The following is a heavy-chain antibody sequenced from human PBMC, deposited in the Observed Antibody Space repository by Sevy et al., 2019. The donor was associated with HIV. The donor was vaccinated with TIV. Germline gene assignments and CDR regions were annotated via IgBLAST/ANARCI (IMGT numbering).Heavy chain of an antibody. Sequence: GGSLRLSCAASGFTFSTYAIHWVRQAPGKGLEWVALISYDGSKIFYIDSVKGRFTVSRDNSRNALYLQMNSLRPEDTAVYYCAVWAGGQAGYSLTIDSWGQGTPVTVSS. CDR1: GFTFSTYA. V-gene: IGHV3-30*04. D-gene: IGHD3-9*01. J-gene: IGHJ4*02. CDR3: AVWAGGQAGYSLTIDS. CDR2: ISYDGSKI.